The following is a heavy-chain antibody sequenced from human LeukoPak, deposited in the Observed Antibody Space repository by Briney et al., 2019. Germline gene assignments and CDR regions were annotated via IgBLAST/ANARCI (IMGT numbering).Heavy chain of an antibody. V-gene: IGHV1-69*05. CDR1: GGTFSSYA. D-gene: IGHD2-15*01. Sequence: GASVKVSCKASGGTFSSYAISWVRQAPGQGLGWMGRIIPIFGTANYAQKFQGRVTITTDESTSTAYMELSSLRSEDTAVYYCARASDCSGGSCPISYWGQGTLVTVSS. CDR3: ARASDCSGGSCPISY. CDR2: IIPIFGTA. J-gene: IGHJ4*02.